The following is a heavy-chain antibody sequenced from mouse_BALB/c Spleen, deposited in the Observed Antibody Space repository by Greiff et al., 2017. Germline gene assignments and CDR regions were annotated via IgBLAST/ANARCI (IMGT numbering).Heavy chain of an antibody. D-gene: IGHD1-1*01. CDR3: AGWDTTVVEGYGWYFDV. Sequence: EVKLVESGPELVKPGASVKMSCKASGYTFTSYVMHWVKQKPGQGLEWIGYINPYNDGTKYNEKFKGKATLTADKSSSTAYIELSILTSEDSAVFYCAGWDTTVVEGYGWYFDVWGAGTTVTVSS. CDR2: INPYNDGT. J-gene: IGHJ1*01. CDR1: GYTFTSYV. V-gene: IGHV1-14*01.